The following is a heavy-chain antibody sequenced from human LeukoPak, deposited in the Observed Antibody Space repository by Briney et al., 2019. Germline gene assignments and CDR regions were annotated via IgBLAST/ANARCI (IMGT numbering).Heavy chain of an antibody. CDR2: INHSGST. CDR3: ARNRRIFRYYFDY. V-gene: IGHV4-34*01. J-gene: IGHJ4*02. CDR1: GGSSSGYY. Sequence: PSETLSLTCAVYGGSSSGYYWSWIRQPPGKGLERIGEINHSGSTNYNPSLKSRVTISVDTSKNQFSLKLSSVTAADTAVYYCARNRRIFRYYFDYWGQGTLVTVSS. D-gene: IGHD3-3*01.